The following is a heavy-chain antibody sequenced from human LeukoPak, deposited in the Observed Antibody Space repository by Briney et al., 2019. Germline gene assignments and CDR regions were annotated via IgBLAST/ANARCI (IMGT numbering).Heavy chain of an antibody. Sequence: PEGSLRLSCAASGFTFSNYGMHWVRQAPGKGLEWVAFIRYDGSNKKYADSAKGRFTISRDNSKNTLYLQMNSLRAEDTAVYYCAKDREPIVVVLTTAIDYWGQGTLVTVSS. CDR2: IRYDGSNK. D-gene: IGHD3-22*01. CDR3: AKDREPIVVVLTTAIDY. V-gene: IGHV3-30*02. J-gene: IGHJ4*02. CDR1: GFTFSNYG.